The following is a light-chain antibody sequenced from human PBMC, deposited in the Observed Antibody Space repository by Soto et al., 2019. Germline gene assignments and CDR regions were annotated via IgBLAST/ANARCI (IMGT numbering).Light chain of an antibody. J-gene: IGKJ2*01. V-gene: IGKV3-20*01. CDR2: LSS. CDR1: QAIRSTH. CDR3: QQYDSSPYT. Sequence: EIVLTQSPGTLSLSPGERATLSCRASQAIRSTHLAWYHQKPGQPPRLLMYLSSTRAPGIPDRFSGSGSGTDFTLSISRLEPEDFAVYYCQQYDSSPYTFGQGTKVDIK.